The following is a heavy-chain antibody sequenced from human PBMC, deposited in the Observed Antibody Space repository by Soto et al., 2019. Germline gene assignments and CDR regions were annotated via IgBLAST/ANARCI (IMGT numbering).Heavy chain of an antibody. J-gene: IGHJ3*02. Sequence: QVQLVESGGGVVQPGRSLRLSCAASGFTFSSYAMHWVRQAPGKGLEWVAVISYDGSNKYYADSVKGRFTISRDNSKNTLYLQMNSLRAEDTAVYYCAKDDCIDSSGYYQRADAFDIWGQGTMVTVSS. CDR1: GFTFSSYA. CDR2: ISYDGSNK. CDR3: AKDDCIDSSGYYQRADAFDI. D-gene: IGHD3-22*01. V-gene: IGHV3-30-3*01.